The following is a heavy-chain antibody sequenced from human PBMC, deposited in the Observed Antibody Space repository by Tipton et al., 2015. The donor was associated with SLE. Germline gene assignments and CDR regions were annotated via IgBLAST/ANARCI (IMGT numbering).Heavy chain of an antibody. CDR3: ARGGLGRGSGWSGACDP. CDR2: INPSGGST. CDR1: GYTFTSYY. V-gene: IGHV1-46*01. J-gene: IGHJ5*02. Sequence: QVQLVQSGAEVKKPGASVKVSCKASGYTFTSYYMHWVRQAPGQGLEWMGIINPSGGSTSYAQKFQGRVTMTRDTSTSTAYMELSSLRSEDTAVYYCARGGLGRGSGWSGACDPWGQGTLVTVSS. D-gene: IGHD6-19*01.